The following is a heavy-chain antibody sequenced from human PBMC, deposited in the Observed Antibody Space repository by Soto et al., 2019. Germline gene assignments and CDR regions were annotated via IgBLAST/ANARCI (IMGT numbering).Heavy chain of an antibody. Sequence: ASVKASCKDSGYTLTSNGISWVRQAPGQGLEWMGWISAYNGNTNYAQKLQGRVTMTTDTSTSTAYMELRSLRSDDTAVYYCARGWGATVTYRGGMDVWGQGTTVTVSS. CDR1: GYTLTSNG. CDR3: ARGWGATVTYRGGMDV. D-gene: IGHD4-4*01. V-gene: IGHV1-18*04. J-gene: IGHJ6*02. CDR2: ISAYNGNT.